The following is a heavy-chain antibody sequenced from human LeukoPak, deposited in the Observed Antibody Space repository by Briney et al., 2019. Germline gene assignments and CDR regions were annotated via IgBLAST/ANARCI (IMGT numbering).Heavy chain of an antibody. Sequence: GGSLRLSCAASGFTFSSYAMSWVRQAPGNGLEWVSAISGSGGSTYYADSVKGRFTISRDSSKNTLYLQMNSLRAEDTAVYYCAKDGPDDFWTGYDYWGQGTLVTVSS. CDR3: AKDGPDDFWTGYDY. J-gene: IGHJ4*02. CDR1: GFTFSSYA. V-gene: IGHV3-23*01. D-gene: IGHD3-3*01. CDR2: ISGSGGST.